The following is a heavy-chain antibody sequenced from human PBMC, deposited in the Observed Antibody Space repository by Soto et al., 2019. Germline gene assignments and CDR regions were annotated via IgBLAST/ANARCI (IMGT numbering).Heavy chain of an antibody. CDR2: ISANNGNT. Sequence: QVQLVQSGTEVKKPGASVKVSCKASGYIFTTYGISWVRQAPGQGLEWMGWISANNGNTYYAQKFQGRVTMNTDTPTIKIYMELRSLRSDDTAVYYCARDLQFSSDSSGYRDVFDIWGQGTKFTVSS. CDR1: GYIFTTYG. J-gene: IGHJ3*02. D-gene: IGHD3-22*01. V-gene: IGHV1-18*01. CDR3: ARDLQFSSDSSGYRDVFDI.